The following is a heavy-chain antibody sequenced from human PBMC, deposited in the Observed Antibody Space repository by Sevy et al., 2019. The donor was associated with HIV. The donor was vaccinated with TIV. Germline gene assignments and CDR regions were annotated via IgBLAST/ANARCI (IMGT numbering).Heavy chain of an antibody. CDR1: GYTFASYG. J-gene: IGHJ4*02. CDR2: IMVYNGNT. D-gene: IGHD3-9*01. V-gene: IGHV1-18*01. CDR3: ARAGYYSGFYDILTGLDY. Sequence: ASVKVSCKASGYTFASYGISWVRQAPGQGLEWMGWIMVYNGNTNYAQKLQARVTMTTDTSTSTGYMELRSLRSDDTAVYYCARAGYYSGFYDILTGLDYWGQGTLVTVSS.